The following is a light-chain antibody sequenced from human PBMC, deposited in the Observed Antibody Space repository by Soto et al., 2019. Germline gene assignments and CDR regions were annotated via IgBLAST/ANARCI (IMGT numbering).Light chain of an antibody. Sequence: QSVLTQPPSASGSPGQSVAISCTGTSSDVGGYNYVSWYQQHPGKAPKLMIYEVNKRPSGVPDRFYGSKSGNTASLTVSGPQAEDEADYYCSSYAGSSNVFGTGTKVTVL. CDR1: SSDVGGYNY. V-gene: IGLV2-8*01. CDR3: SSYAGSSNV. J-gene: IGLJ1*01. CDR2: EVN.